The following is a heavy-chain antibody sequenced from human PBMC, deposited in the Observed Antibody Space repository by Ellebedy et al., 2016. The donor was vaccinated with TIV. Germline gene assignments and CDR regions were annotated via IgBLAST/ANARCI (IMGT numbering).Heavy chain of an antibody. CDR2: ISSSSSYI. Sequence: GGSLRLSCAASGFTFSSYSMNWVRQAPGKGLEWVSSISSSSSYIYYADSVKGRFTISRDNAKNSLYLQMNSLKTEDTAVYYCTTEGELLDYWGQGTLVTVSS. V-gene: IGHV3-21*03. CDR1: GFTFSSYS. D-gene: IGHD1-26*01. CDR3: TTEGELLDY. J-gene: IGHJ4*02.